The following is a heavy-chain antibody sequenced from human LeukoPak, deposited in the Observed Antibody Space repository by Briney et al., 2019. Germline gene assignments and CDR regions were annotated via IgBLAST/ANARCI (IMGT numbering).Heavy chain of an antibody. V-gene: IGHV1-18*01. J-gene: IGHJ4*02. CDR1: GYTFTSYG. CDR3: ATHYGSGSYPFDY. CDR2: ISAYNGDT. D-gene: IGHD3-10*01. Sequence: GASVKVSCKASGYTFTSYGISWVRQAPGQGLEWMGWISAYNGDTNYAQKFQGRVTMTRNTSISTAYMELSSLRSEDTAVYYCATHYGSGSYPFDYWGQGTLVTVSS.